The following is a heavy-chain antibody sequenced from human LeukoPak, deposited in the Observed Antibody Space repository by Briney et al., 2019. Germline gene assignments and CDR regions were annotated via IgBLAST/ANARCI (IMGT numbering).Heavy chain of an antibody. CDR1: GYTFTSNF. J-gene: IGHJ4*02. CDR2: INPNSGGT. CDR3: AREEGGLYGSGSYSFDY. Sequence: ASVKVSCKVSGYTFTSNFMHWVRQAPGQGLEWMGWINPNSGGTNYAQKFQGRVTMTRDTSISTAYMELSRLRSDDTAVYYCAREEGGLYGSGSYSFDYWGQGTLVTVSS. V-gene: IGHV1-2*02. D-gene: IGHD3-10*01.